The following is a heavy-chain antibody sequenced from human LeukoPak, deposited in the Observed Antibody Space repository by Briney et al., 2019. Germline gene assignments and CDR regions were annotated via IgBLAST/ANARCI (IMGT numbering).Heavy chain of an antibody. CDR1: GYTFTGYY. D-gene: IGHD5-18*01. CDR2: INPNSGGT. V-gene: IGHV1-2*02. J-gene: IGHJ4*02. CDR3: ARDRGYSYEYYFDY. Sequence: ASVKVSCKASGYTFTGYYVHWVRQAPGQGLEWMGWINPNSGGTNYAQKFQGRVTMTRDTSISTAYMELSRLRADDTAVYYCARDRGYSYEYYFDYWGQGTLVTVSS.